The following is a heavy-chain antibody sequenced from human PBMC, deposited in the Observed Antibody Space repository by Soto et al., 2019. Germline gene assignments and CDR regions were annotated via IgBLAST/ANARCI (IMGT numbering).Heavy chain of an antibody. CDR1: GFTFSSYA. CDR2: MSYDGSNK. J-gene: IGHJ4*02. CDR3: ARDGGAY. V-gene: IGHV3-30-3*01. D-gene: IGHD3-16*01. Sequence: QVQLVESGGGVVQPGRSLRLSCAASGFTFSSYAMHWVCRAPGKGLEWMAVMSYDGSNKYYADSVKGRFTISRDNSKNTLYLHMNSLRPEDTALYYCARDGGAYWGQGTLVIVSS.